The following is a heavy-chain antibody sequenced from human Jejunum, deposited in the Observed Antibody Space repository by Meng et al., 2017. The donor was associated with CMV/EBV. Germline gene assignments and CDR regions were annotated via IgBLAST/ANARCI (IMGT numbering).Heavy chain of an antibody. CDR2: ISSSDVI. V-gene: IGHV3-48*03. CDR1: GFTFNYE. J-gene: IGHJ4*02. D-gene: IGHD3-3*01. Sequence: GFTFNYEMNGVRQAPGKGLEWISYISSSDVIYYADSVKGRFTISRDNAQNSLFLHMNNLRAEDTAVYFCARQNYDYWSDYSVFFDLWGQGTLVTVSS. CDR3: ARQNYDYWSDYSVFFDL.